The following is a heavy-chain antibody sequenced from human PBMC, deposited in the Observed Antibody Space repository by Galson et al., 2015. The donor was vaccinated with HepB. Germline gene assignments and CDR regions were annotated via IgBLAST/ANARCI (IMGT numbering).Heavy chain of an antibody. Sequence: SLRLSCAASGFTFTRYAMTWVRQAPGKGLEWVSSITRSGANTYYTDSVKGRFTISRDNSRNTLLLQLNSLRAEDTAVYYCAKDGIMVANNPYQLHFWGQGTLVSVSS. CDR2: ITRSGANT. CDR3: AKDGIMVANNPYQLHF. J-gene: IGHJ4*02. D-gene: IGHD2-15*01. V-gene: IGHV3-23*01. CDR1: GFTFTRYA.